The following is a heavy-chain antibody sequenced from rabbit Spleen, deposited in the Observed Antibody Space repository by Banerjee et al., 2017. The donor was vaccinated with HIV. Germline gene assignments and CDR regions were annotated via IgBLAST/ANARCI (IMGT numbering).Heavy chain of an antibody. Sequence: VESGGDLVKPGASLTLTCTASGFSFSSSDYMCWVRQAPGKGLEWIACIAGSSGSTYSATWAKGRFTCSKTSSTTVTLQMTSLTVADTATYFCARDTGSSFSSYGMDLWGQGTLVTVS. D-gene: IGHD8-1*01. CDR1: GFSFSSSDY. CDR3: ARDTGSSFSSYGMDL. V-gene: IGHV1S40*01. J-gene: IGHJ6*01. CDR2: IAGSSGST.